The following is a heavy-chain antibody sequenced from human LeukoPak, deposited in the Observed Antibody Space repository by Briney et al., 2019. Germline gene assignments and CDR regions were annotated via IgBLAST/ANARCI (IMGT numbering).Heavy chain of an antibody. V-gene: IGHV3-30*02. Sequence: GGSLRLSCAASGFTFSTYGMHWVRQAPGKGLEWVAFIYYDGRNKFYADSVKGRFTISRDNSKNTLYLQMNGLRAEDTAVYYCAKDYNYGYGYYFDYWGQGTLVTVSS. J-gene: IGHJ4*02. CDR1: GFTFSTYG. CDR3: AKDYNYGYGYYFDY. D-gene: IGHD3-16*01. CDR2: IYYDGRNK.